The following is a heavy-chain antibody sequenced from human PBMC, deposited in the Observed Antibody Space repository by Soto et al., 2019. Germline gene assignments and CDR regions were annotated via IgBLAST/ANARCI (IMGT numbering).Heavy chain of an antibody. CDR2: IIPIFGTA. V-gene: IGHV1-69*12. J-gene: IGHJ6*02. CDR1: GGTFSSYA. D-gene: IGHD3-3*01. Sequence: QVQLVQSGAEVKKPGSSVKVSCKASGGTFSSYAISWVRQAPGQGLEWMGGIIPIFGTANYAQKFQVRVSITADESTSTAYTELSSLSCEDTAVYYCARGGLRFLEGHGMDVWGQGTPVTVSS. CDR3: ARGGLRFLEGHGMDV.